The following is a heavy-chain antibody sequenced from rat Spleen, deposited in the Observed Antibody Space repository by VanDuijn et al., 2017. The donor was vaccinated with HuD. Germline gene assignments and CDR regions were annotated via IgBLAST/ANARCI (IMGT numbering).Heavy chain of an antibody. J-gene: IGHJ2*01. CDR2: ISYDGSST. D-gene: IGHD3-1*01. CDR3: ARHKYSFDY. CDR1: GFTFSDYN. Sequence: EVQLVESGGGLVQPGRSLKLSCAASGFTFSDYNMAWVRQAPKKGLEWVATISYDGSSTYYRDSVKGRFTISRDNAKSTLYLQMDSLRSEDTATYYCARHKYSFDYWGQGVMVTVSS. V-gene: IGHV5-7*01.